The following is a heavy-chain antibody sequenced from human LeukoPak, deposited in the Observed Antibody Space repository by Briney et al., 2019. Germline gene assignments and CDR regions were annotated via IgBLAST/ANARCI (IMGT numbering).Heavy chain of an antibody. CDR3: ARGCKDFWSGYYTSNWFDP. V-gene: IGHV4-34*01. D-gene: IGHD3-3*01. Sequence: SETLSLTCAVYGGSFSGYYWSWIRQPPGKGLEWIGEINHSGSTNYNPSLKSRVTISVDTSKNQFSLKLSSVTAADTAVYYCARGCKDFWSGYYTSNWFDPWGQGTLVTVSS. CDR1: GGSFSGYY. CDR2: INHSGST. J-gene: IGHJ5*02.